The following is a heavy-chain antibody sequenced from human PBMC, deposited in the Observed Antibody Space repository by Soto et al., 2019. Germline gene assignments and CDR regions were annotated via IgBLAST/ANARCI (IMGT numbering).Heavy chain of an antibody. D-gene: IGHD6-6*01. CDR2: ISSSGSTI. J-gene: IGHJ4*02. Sequence: GGSLRLSGAASGFTFRDYYMGWIGQAPGKGLEWVSYISSSGSTIYYADSVKGRFTISRDNAKNSLYLQMNSLRAEDTAVYYCARVGSSSSGGPFDYWGQGTLVTVSS. CDR1: GFTFRDYY. CDR3: ARVGSSSSGGPFDY. V-gene: IGHV3-11*01.